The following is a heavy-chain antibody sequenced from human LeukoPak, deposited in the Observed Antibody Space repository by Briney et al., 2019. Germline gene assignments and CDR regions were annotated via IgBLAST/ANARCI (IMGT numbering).Heavy chain of an antibody. Sequence: PGGSLRLSCVASGFIFSDYSMHWVRQGPGKGLEWVSGISWNSGSIGYADSVKGRFTISRDNAKNSLYLQMNSLRAEDTAVYYCARGSHSSGWHIQKPEYYFDYWGQGTLVTVSS. CDR2: ISWNSGSI. J-gene: IGHJ4*02. D-gene: IGHD6-19*01. CDR1: GFIFSDYS. V-gene: IGHV3-9*01. CDR3: ARGSHSSGWHIQKPEYYFDY.